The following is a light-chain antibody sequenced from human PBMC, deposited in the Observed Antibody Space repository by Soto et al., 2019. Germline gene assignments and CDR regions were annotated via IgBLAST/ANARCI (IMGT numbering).Light chain of an antibody. CDR3: QQYNTRLWT. V-gene: IGKV3-15*01. Sequence: EIVMTQSPATLSVSPGERATLSCRASQSVNSNLVWYQQKPGQAPRLLIYGASTRATGIPGRFSGSGYGTEFTLTISSLQSEDFAVYYCQQYNTRLWTVGQGTKVEIK. CDR2: GAS. J-gene: IGKJ1*01. CDR1: QSVNSN.